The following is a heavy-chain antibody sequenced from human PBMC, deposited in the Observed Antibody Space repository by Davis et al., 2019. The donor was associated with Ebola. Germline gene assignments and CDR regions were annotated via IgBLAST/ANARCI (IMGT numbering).Heavy chain of an antibody. CDR1: GYTFTSYY. CDR2: INPSGGST. J-gene: IGHJ4*02. CDR3: AREDGGDFWSGYNGPYYFDY. D-gene: IGHD3-3*01. V-gene: IGHV1-46*01. Sequence: ASVQVSCKASGYTFTSYYMHWVRQAPGQGLEWMGIINPSGGSTSYAQKFQGRVTMTRDTSTSTVYMELSSLRSEDTAVYYCAREDGGDFWSGYNGPYYFDYWGQGTLVTVSS.